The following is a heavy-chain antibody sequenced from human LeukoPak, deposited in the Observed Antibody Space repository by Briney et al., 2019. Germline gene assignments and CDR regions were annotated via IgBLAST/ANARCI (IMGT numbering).Heavy chain of an antibody. CDR3: ARVRQLVGIYYYYYYMDV. D-gene: IGHD6-6*01. Sequence: SETLSLTCAVYGGSFSGYYWSWIRQPPGKGLEWIGEINHSGSTNYNPSLKSRVTISVDTSKNQFSLKLSSVTAADTAVYYCARVRQLVGIYYYYYYMDVWGKGTTVTVSS. V-gene: IGHV4-34*01. CDR1: GGSFSGYY. CDR2: INHSGST. J-gene: IGHJ6*03.